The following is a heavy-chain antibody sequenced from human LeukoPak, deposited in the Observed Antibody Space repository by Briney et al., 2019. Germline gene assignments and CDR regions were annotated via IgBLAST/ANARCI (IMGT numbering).Heavy chain of an antibody. CDR3: AREVGELDY. Sequence: PSETLSLTCTVSGGSLSSYYWSWLRQPPGKGLEWIGYIYYSGSTNYNPSLKSRVTISVDTSKNQFSLKLSSVTAADTALYYCAREVGELDYWGQGTLVTVSS. J-gene: IGHJ4*02. D-gene: IGHD3-16*01. V-gene: IGHV4-59*01. CDR1: GGSLSSYY. CDR2: IYYSGST.